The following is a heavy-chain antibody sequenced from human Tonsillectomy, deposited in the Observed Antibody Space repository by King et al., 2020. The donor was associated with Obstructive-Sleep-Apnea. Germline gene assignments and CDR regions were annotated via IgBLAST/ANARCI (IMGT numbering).Heavy chain of an antibody. CDR3: NRYDNPFYSSGSHHGP. D-gene: IGHD3-10*01. Sequence: VQLVESGGGLVQPGRSLRLSCAGSGFRFDEYAMTWFRQGPGKGLEWVGLIRRRAYGETREYAASVRGRFTISRDDSKSIAYLQMDSLKIDDHAVYYCNRYDNPFYSSGSHHGPWEQGTLLTVSS. CDR1: GFRFDEYA. V-gene: IGHV3-49*03. J-gene: IGHJ5*02. CDR2: IRRRAYGETR.